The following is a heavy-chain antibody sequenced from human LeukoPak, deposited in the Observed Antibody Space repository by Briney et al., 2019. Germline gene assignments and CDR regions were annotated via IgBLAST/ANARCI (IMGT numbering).Heavy chain of an antibody. V-gene: IGHV3-23*01. J-gene: IGHJ4*02. CDR2: ISGSADNT. D-gene: IGHD6-19*01. CDR1: GFTFSTYA. Sequence: GGSLRLSCTASGFTFSTYAMSWVRQAPGKGLEWVSTISGSADNTYHADSVKGRFTISRDNSKNTLYLQMNSLRAEDTAVYYCTRLSGWYWGTVWGQGTLVTVSS. CDR3: TRLSGWYWGTV.